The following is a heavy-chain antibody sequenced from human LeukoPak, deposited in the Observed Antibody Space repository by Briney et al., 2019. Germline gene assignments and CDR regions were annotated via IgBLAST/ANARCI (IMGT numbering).Heavy chain of an antibody. CDR1: GFTFSTYA. CDR2: VTGNGGST. CDR3: AKDPMVRGLTYDC. Sequence: GGSLRLSCAASGFTFSTYAMTWVRQAPGKGLEWASTVTGNGGSTYYADSVKGRFTISRDNSKNTLYLQMNSLRAEDTAVYYCAKDPMVRGLTYDCWGQGTLVTVSS. V-gene: IGHV3-23*01. J-gene: IGHJ4*02. D-gene: IGHD3-10*01.